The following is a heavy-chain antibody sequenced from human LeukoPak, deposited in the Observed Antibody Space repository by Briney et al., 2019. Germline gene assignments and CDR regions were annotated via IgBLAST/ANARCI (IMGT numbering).Heavy chain of an antibody. CDR1: GFTFSSYG. D-gene: IGHD6-19*01. J-gene: IGHJ4*02. Sequence: PGGSLRLSCAASGFTFSSYGMHCVRQAPGKGLEWVAVISYDGSNKYYADSVKGRFTISRDNSKNTLYLQMNSLRAEDTAVYYCAKDYFREQWLVPLDYWGQGTLVTVSS. CDR3: AKDYFREQWLVPLDY. CDR2: ISYDGSNK. V-gene: IGHV3-30*18.